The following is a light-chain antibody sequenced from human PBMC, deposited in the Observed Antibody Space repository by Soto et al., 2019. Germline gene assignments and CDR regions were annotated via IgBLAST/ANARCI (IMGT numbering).Light chain of an antibody. Sequence: DIVMTQAPATLYASQGQRATLSCRASQSVTSNLAWYKQKPGQAPMLLIYGASTRATCIPARFSGSGSGTEFALTISSLQSEDFAVYYCQQYNNGPATFGKGTKVAIK. CDR3: QQYNNGPAT. J-gene: IGKJ1*01. CDR1: QSVTSN. V-gene: IGKV3-15*01. CDR2: GAS.